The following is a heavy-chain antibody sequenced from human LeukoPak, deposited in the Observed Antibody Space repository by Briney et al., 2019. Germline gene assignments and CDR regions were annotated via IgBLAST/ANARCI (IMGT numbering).Heavy chain of an antibody. J-gene: IGHJ5*02. CDR3: ARKWAKNWFDP. CDR1: GGSISSYY. D-gene: IGHD2-8*01. CDR2: IYYSGTT. Sequence: SETLSLTCTVSGGSISSYYWSWIQQPPGKGLEWIGYIYYSGTTNYNPSLKSRVTISVDTSKNQFSLKLSSVTAADTAVYYCARKWAKNWFDPWGQGTLVTVSS. V-gene: IGHV4-59*12.